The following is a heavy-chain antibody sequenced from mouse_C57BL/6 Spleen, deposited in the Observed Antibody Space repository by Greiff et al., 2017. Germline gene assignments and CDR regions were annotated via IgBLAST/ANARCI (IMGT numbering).Heavy chain of an antibody. D-gene: IGHD2-5*01. CDR2: IRSKSNNYAT. V-gene: IGHV10-1*01. CDR3: VRQTYYSNYGGWFAD. J-gene: IGHJ3*01. Sequence: EVQGVESGGGLVQPKGSLKLSCAASGFSFNTYAMNWVRQAPGKGLEWVARIRSKSNNYATYYADSVKDRFTISRDDSESMLYLQMNNLKTEDTAMYYCVRQTYYSNYGGWFADWGQGTLVTVSA. CDR1: GFSFNTYA.